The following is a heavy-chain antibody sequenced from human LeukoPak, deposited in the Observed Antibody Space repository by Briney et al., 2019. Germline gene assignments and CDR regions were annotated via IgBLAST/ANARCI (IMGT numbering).Heavy chain of an antibody. V-gene: IGHV1-2*04. CDR2: INPNSGGT. D-gene: IGHD1-26*01. CDR1: GYTFTGYY. Sequence: ASVKVSFKASGYTFTGYYMHWVRQAPGQGLEWMGWINPNSGGTNYAQKFQGWVTMTRDTSISTAYMELSRLRSDDTAVYYCAREIVGATYYYYGMDVWGQGTTVTVSS. CDR3: AREIVGATYYYYGMDV. J-gene: IGHJ6*02.